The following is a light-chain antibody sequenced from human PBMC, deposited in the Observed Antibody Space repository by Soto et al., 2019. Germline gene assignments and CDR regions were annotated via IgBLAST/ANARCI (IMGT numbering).Light chain of an antibody. CDR2: DAS. J-gene: IGKJ1*01. Sequence: IQMTQSPSTLSASVGDRVTITCRASQSVSSWLAWYQQKPGKAPNLLIYDASSLKSGAPSRFSGSGSGTEFTLTISSLQPDDFATYYCQQYNIYSWTFGQGTKVDIK. CDR1: QSVSSW. V-gene: IGKV1-5*01. CDR3: QQYNIYSWT.